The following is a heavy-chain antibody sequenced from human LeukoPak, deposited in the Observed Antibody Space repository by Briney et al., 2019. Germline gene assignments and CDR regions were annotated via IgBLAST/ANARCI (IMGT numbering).Heavy chain of an antibody. Sequence: ASVKVSCKTSGYTFTSYDINWVRQVTGQGLEWVGGMDGNSGKTAYAQNFLGRVTITRNSSIGTAYMELSSLRSEDTAVYYCARLYYYASSGYDALDIWGQGTMVAVSS. J-gene: IGHJ3*02. CDR2: MDGNSGKT. CDR3: ARLYYYASSGYDALDI. CDR1: GYTFTSYD. V-gene: IGHV1-8*01. D-gene: IGHD3-22*01.